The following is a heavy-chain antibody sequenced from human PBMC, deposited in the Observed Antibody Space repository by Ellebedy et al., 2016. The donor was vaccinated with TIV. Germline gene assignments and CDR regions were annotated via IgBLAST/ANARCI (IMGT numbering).Heavy chain of an antibody. CDR2: ISGYNGNT. CDR3: ARFVDGDYEDY. V-gene: IGHV1-18*04. J-gene: IGHJ4*02. CDR1: GYTFTNYG. D-gene: IGHD4-17*01. Sequence: AASVKVSCKASGYTFTNYGISWVRQAPGQGLEWRGWISGYNGNTYSAQKLPGRVTMTTDTSKSTAYMELRRLRADDTAVYYFARFVDGDYEDYWGQGALVTVSS.